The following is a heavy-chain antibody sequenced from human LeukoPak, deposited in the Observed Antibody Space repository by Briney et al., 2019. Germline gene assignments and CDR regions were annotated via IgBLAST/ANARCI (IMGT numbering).Heavy chain of an antibody. Sequence: ASVKVSCKASGGTFSSYAISWVRQAPGQGLERMGGIIPIFGTANYAQKFQGRVTITADKSTSTAYMELSSLRSEDTAVYYCARERARFLEWSTLGPPHYYYYYMDVWGKGTTVTVSS. D-gene: IGHD3-3*01. J-gene: IGHJ6*03. CDR3: ARERARFLEWSTLGPPHYYYYYMDV. CDR1: GGTFSSYA. V-gene: IGHV1-69*06. CDR2: IIPIFGTA.